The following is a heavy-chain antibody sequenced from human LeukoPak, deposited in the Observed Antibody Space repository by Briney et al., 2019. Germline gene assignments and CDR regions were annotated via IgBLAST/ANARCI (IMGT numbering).Heavy chain of an antibody. D-gene: IGHD4-17*01. V-gene: IGHV3-30-3*01. CDR2: ISYDGSNK. Sequence: GGSLRLPCAASGFTFSSYAMHWVRQAPGKGLEWVAVISYDGSNKYYADSVKGRFTISRDNSKNTLYLQMNSLRAEDTAVYYCARDGPPPLYTVRYYYYYGMDVWGQGTTVTVSS. J-gene: IGHJ6*02. CDR1: GFTFSSYA. CDR3: ARDGPPPLYTVRYYYYYGMDV.